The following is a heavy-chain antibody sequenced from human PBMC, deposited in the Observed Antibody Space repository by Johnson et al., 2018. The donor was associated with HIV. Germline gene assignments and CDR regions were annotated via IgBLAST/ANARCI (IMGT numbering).Heavy chain of an antibody. CDR1: AFTVSSNH. CDR2: IHSGGST. Sequence: VQLVESGGGLVQPGGSLRLSCAASAFTVSSNHMTWVRQAPGKGLEWVSVIHSGGSTNYADSVKGRFTISRDNFKNTLYLQMNSLRVEDTALYYCANTFWSGYTATGVGGFDIWCQGTMVTVSS. CDR3: ANTFWSGYTATGVGGFDI. V-gene: IGHV3-66*01. J-gene: IGHJ3*02. D-gene: IGHD3-3*01.